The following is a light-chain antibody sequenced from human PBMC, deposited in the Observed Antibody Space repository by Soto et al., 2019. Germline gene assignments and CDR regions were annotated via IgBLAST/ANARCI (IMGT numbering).Light chain of an antibody. V-gene: IGLV2-14*01. CDR3: GGWDDSLSGPV. CDR2: EVS. J-gene: IGLJ2*01. Sequence: QSVLTQPASVSGSPGQSITISCTGTSSDVGGYNYVSWYQQQSGKAPKLMIHEVSNRPSGVSNRFSGSKSGNTASLTISGLQAEDEADYYCGGWDDSLSGPVFGGGTQLTVL. CDR1: SSDVGGYNY.